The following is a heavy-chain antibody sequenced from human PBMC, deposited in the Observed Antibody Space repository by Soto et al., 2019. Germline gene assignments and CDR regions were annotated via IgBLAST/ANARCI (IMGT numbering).Heavy chain of an antibody. D-gene: IGHD2-15*01. CDR1: GGTFSSYA. Sequence: ASVKVSCKASGGTFSSYAISWVRQAPGQGLEWMGGIIPIFGTANYAQKFQGRVTITADESTSTAYMELSSLRSEDTAVYYCAREARYCSGGSCLDYWGQGTLVTVSS. J-gene: IGHJ4*02. CDR3: AREARYCSGGSCLDY. CDR2: IIPIFGTA. V-gene: IGHV1-69*13.